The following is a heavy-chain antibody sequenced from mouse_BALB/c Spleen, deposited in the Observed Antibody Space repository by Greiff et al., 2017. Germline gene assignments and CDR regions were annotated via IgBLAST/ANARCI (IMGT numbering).Heavy chain of an antibody. CDR1: GYTFTDYW. CDR2: IDTSDSYT. D-gene: IGHD2-4*01. J-gene: IGHJ4*01. Sequence: VQLQQPGAELVMPGASVKMSCKASGYTFTDYWMHWVKQRPGQGLEWIGAIDTSDSYTSYNQKFKGKATLTVDESSSTAYMQLSSLTSEDSAVYYCARGDYGFCMDYWGQGTSVTVSS. V-gene: IGHV1-69*01. CDR3: ARGDYGFCMDY.